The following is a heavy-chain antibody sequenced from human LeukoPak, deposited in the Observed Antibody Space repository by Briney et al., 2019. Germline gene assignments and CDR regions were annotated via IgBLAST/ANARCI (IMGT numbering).Heavy chain of an antibody. CDR3: ARDLIEGAYSSGWPTQYFDY. J-gene: IGHJ4*02. Sequence: ASVKVSCKASGYTFTSYYMHWVRQAPGQGLEWMGIINPSGGSTSYAQKFQGRVTMTRDTSTSTVYMELSSLRSEDTAVYYCARDLIEGAYSSGWPTQYFDYWGQGTLV. D-gene: IGHD6-19*01. CDR1: GYTFTSYY. CDR2: INPSGGST. V-gene: IGHV1-46*01.